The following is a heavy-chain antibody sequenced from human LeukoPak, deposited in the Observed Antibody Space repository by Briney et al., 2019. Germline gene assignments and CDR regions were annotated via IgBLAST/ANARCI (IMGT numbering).Heavy chain of an antibody. CDR1: GYSFNSYW. Sequence: GESLKISCRGSGYSFNSYWIAWVRQMPGKGLEWMGFIFPGDSDTRYTPSFQGHVSFSVDKSMKTAYLQWGSLKSSDSAMYYCARRPDTGAAADYTLDIWGQGTLVTVSS. V-gene: IGHV5-51*01. J-gene: IGHJ4*02. CDR2: IFPGDSDT. D-gene: IGHD6-13*01. CDR3: ARRPDTGAAADYTLDI.